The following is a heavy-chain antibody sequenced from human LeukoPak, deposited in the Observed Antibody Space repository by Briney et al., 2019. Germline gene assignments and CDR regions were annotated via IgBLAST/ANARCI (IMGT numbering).Heavy chain of an antibody. CDR1: GFTVSSNY. J-gene: IGHJ4*02. CDR3: ARAVDWNSSSWYPDY. V-gene: IGHV3-53*01. Sequence: GGSLRLSCAASGFTVSSNYMSWVRQAPGKGLEWVSVIYSGGSTYYADSVKGRFTISRDNSKNTLYLQMNSLRAEDTAVYYCARAVDWNSSSWYPDYWGQGTLVTVSS. CDR2: IYSGGST. D-gene: IGHD6-13*01.